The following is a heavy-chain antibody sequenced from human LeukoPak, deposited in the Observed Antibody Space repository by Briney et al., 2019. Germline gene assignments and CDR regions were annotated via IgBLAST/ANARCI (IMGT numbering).Heavy chain of an antibody. CDR3: ARADSARHFDY. Sequence: GGSLRLSCAASGFTFSSYWMHWVRQAPGKGLVWVSRINTDGSITSYADSAKGRFTISRDNAKNTLYLQMNSLRAEDTAVYYCARADSARHFDYWGQGTLVTVSS. CDR1: GFTFSSYW. CDR2: INTDGSIT. D-gene: IGHD2-15*01. V-gene: IGHV3-74*01. J-gene: IGHJ4*02.